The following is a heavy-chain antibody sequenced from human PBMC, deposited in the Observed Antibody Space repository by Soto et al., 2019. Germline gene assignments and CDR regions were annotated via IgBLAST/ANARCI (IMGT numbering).Heavy chain of an antibody. Sequence: ESGGGLVQPGGSLRLSCAASGFTFSSYWMSWVRQAPGKGLEWVANIKQDGSEKYYVDSVKGRFTISRDNAKNSLYLQMNSLRAEDTAVYYCASSGPLYYYYYGMDVWGQGTTVTVSS. V-gene: IGHV3-7*01. CDR2: IKQDGSEK. CDR1: GFTFSSYW. CDR3: ASSGPLYYYYYGMDV. J-gene: IGHJ6*02.